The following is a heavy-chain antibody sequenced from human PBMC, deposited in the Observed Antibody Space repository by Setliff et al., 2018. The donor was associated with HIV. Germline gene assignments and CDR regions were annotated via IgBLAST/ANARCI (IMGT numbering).Heavy chain of an antibody. D-gene: IGHD5-18*01. Sequence: GGSLRLSCAVSGFSFSDYFMTWIRQAPGKGLEWVSYISGSGGVMAYADSVKGRFTISRDNAKNSMYLQMNSLRVEDTATYYCAKSPNRYSPLDWFDPWGQGTLVTVSS. V-gene: IGHV3-11*01. CDR2: ISGSGGVM. CDR1: GFSFSDYF. J-gene: IGHJ5*02. CDR3: AKSPNRYSPLDWFDP.